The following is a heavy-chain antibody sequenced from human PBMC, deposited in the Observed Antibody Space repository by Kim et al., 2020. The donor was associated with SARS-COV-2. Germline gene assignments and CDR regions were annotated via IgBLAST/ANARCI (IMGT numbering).Heavy chain of an antibody. CDR2: INSDGSST. CDR3: ARDWSRRQLASPYYYYYGMDV. V-gene: IGHV3-74*01. D-gene: IGHD1-1*01. Sequence: GGSLRLSCAASGFTFSSYWMHWVRQAPGKGLVWVSRINSDGSSTSYADSVKGRFTISRDNAKNTLYLQMNSLRAEDTAVYYCARDWSRRQLASPYYYYYGMDVWGQGTTVTVSS. J-gene: IGHJ6*02. CDR1: GFTFSSYW.